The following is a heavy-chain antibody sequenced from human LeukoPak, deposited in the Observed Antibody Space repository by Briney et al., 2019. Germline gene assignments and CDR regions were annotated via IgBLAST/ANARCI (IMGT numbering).Heavy chain of an antibody. CDR1: GFTFSSYS. J-gene: IGHJ4*02. CDR3: ARDDITMVRGVILPYDY. CDR2: ISSSSSYI. V-gene: IGHV3-21*01. Sequence: GGSLRLSCAASGFTFSSYSMNWVRQAPGKGLEWVSSISSSSSYIYYADSVKGRFTISRDNAKNSLYLQMNSLRAEDTAVYYCARDDITMVRGVILPYDYRGQGTLVTVSS. D-gene: IGHD3-10*01.